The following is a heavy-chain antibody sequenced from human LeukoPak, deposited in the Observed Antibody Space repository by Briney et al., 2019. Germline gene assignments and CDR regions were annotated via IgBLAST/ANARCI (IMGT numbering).Heavy chain of an antibody. CDR2: ISTDGSST. J-gene: IGHJ5*02. V-gene: IGHV3-74*03. CDR3: ARGSSPSLQEKAPIWFGP. CDR1: GFTFSNYW. D-gene: IGHD6-6*01. Sequence: SGGSLRLSCAASGFTFSNYWMHWVRQAPGNRLVWVSHISTDGSSTMYAGSVKGRFTISRDNAKNTVYLQMNSLRAEDTAVYFCARGSSPSLQEKAPIWFGPWGQGTLVTVSS.